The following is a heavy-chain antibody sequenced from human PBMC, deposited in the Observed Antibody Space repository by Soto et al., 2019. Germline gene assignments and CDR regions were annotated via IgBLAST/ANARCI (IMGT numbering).Heavy chain of an antibody. V-gene: IGHV4-34*01. CDR2: INHSGST. CDR1: GGSFSGYY. Sequence: QVQLQQWGAGLLKPSETLSLTCAVYGGSFSGYYWSWIRQPPGKGLEWIGEINHSGSTNYNPSLKSRVTISVDTSKNQFSLKLSSVTAADTAVYYCVRGGYCSSTSGCGKKYNWFDPWGQGTLVTVSS. D-gene: IGHD2-2*03. CDR3: VRGGYCSSTSGCGKKYNWFDP. J-gene: IGHJ5*02.